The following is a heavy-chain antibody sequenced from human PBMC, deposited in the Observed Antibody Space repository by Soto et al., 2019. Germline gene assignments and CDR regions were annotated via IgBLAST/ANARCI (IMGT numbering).Heavy chain of an antibody. Sequence: ASVKVSCKASGYTFTGYYMHWVRQAPGQGLEWMGWINPNSGGTNYAQKFQGWVTMTRDTSISTAYMELSRLRSDDTAVYYCARSTYYDILTGYPAHYGMDVWGQGTTVT. CDR3: ARSTYYDILTGYPAHYGMDV. D-gene: IGHD3-9*01. J-gene: IGHJ6*02. CDR2: INPNSGGT. V-gene: IGHV1-2*04. CDR1: GYTFTGYY.